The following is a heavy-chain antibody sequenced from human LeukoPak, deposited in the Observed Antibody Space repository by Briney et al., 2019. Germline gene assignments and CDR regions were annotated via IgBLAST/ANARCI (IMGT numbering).Heavy chain of an antibody. J-gene: IGHJ6*03. CDR3: ARADSSTSAYYYYYMDV. CDR1: GFTLSSYS. Sequence: PGGSLRLSCAASGFTLSSYSMNWVRQAPGKGLEWVSSISSSSSYIYYADSVKGRFTISRDNAKNSLYLQMNSLRAEDTAVYYCARADSSTSAYYYYYMDVWGKGTTVTVSS. D-gene: IGHD2-2*01. V-gene: IGHV3-21*01. CDR2: ISSSSSYI.